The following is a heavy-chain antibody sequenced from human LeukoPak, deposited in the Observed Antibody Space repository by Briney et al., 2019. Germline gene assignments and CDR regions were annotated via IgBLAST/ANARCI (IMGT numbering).Heavy chain of an antibody. J-gene: IGHJ4*02. CDR2: IIPIFGTA. CDR1: GYIFTGYQ. Sequence: GASVKVSCKASGYIFTGYQMHWVRQAPGQGLEWMGGIIPIFGTANYAQKFQGRVTITADESTSTAYMELSSLRSEDTAVYYCARVTGRHFDWLPYFDYWGQGTLATVSS. V-gene: IGHV1-69*13. CDR3: ARVTGRHFDWLPYFDY. D-gene: IGHD3-9*01.